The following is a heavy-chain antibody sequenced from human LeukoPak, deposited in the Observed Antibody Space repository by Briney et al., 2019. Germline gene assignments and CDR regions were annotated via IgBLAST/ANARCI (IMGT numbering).Heavy chain of an antibody. Sequence: PGGSLRLSCAASGFTVSSNYMSWVRQAPGKGLEWVSVIYSGGSTYYADSVKGRFTISRDNSKNTLYLQMNSLRAEDTAVYYCAKDSLQWLVLDYWGQGTLVTVSS. J-gene: IGHJ4*02. CDR1: GFTVSSNY. V-gene: IGHV3-53*05. CDR2: IYSGGST. D-gene: IGHD6-19*01. CDR3: AKDSLQWLVLDY.